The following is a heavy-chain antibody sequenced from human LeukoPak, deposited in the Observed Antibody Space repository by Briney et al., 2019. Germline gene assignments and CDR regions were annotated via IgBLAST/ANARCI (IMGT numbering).Heavy chain of an antibody. CDR1: GFTFSTYA. CDR2: ITGSADRT. Sequence: RGSLRLSCAASGFTFSTYAMSWVRQPPAKGLEWVSAITGSADRTHYADSVKGRFTISRDNSKNIVYLQMNSLRAKDTAVYFCARPQVVVLNPFDYWGQGTLVTVSS. J-gene: IGHJ4*02. V-gene: IGHV3-23*01. CDR3: ARPQVVVLNPFDY. D-gene: IGHD3-10*01.